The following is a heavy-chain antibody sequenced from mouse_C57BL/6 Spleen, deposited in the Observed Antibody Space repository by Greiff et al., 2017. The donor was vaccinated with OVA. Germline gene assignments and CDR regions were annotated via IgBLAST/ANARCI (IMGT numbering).Heavy chain of an antibody. CDR1: GYTFTDYE. CDR3: TRPYYYGSSYGY. CDR2: IDPETGGT. Sequence: VKLMESGAELVRPGASVTLSCKASGYTFTDYEMHWVKQTPVHGLEWIGAIDPETGGTAYNQKFKGKAILTADKSSSTAYMELRSLTSEDSAVYYCTRPYYYGSSYGYWGQGTTLTVSS. J-gene: IGHJ2*01. V-gene: IGHV1-15*01. D-gene: IGHD1-1*01.